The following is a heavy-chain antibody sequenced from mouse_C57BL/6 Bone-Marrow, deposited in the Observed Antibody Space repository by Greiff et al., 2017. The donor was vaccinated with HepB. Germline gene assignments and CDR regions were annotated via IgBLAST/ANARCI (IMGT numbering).Heavy chain of an antibody. J-gene: IGHJ3*01. CDR2: ISSGGDYI. CDR1: GFTFSSYA. V-gene: IGHV5-9-1*02. Sequence: EVKLVESGEGLVKPGGSLKLSCAASGFTFSSYAMSWVRQTPKKRLEWVAYISSGGDYIYYADTVKGRFTISRDTARNTLYLQMNSLKSEDTAMYYCTRLLTAWFAYWGQGTLVTVSA. D-gene: IGHD2-13*01. CDR3: TRLLTAWFAY.